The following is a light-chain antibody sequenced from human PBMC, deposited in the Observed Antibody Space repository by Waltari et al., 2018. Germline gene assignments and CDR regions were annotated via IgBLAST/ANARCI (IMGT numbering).Light chain of an antibody. V-gene: IGLV3-19*01. CDR3: TPRDTTTYHLGV. Sequence: SSELTQDPAVSVALGQTVRITCQGDSLRHYYANWYQQKPGQAPVLVIYGKNSRPLGIPDRFSSSTSGNTASLIITGAQAEDEADYYCTPRDTTTYHLGVFGGGTKLTVL. CDR2: GKN. J-gene: IGLJ3*02. CDR1: SLRHYY.